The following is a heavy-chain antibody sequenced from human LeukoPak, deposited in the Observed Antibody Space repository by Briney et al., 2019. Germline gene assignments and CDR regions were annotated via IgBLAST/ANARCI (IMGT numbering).Heavy chain of an antibody. V-gene: IGHV4-38-2*01. CDR2: IYHSGST. CDR3: ARGYCSSTSCDSPFDY. Sequence: PSETLSLTCAVSGYSISSGYYWGWIRQPPGKGLEWIGSIYHSGSTYYNPSLKSRVTISVDTSKNQFSLKLSSVTAADTAVYYCARGYCSSTSCDSPFDYWGQGTLVTVSS. CDR1: GYSISSGYY. J-gene: IGHJ4*02. D-gene: IGHD2-2*01.